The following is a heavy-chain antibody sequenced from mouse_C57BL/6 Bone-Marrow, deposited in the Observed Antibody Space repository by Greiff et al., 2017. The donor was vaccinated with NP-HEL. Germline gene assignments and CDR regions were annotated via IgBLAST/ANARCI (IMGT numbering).Heavy chain of an antibody. D-gene: IGHD1-1*02. V-gene: IGHV1-53*01. CDR2: INPSNGGT. J-gene: IGHJ1*03. Sequence: QVQLQQPGTELVKPGTSVKLSCKSSGYTFTSYWMHWVKQRPGQGLEWIGNINPSNGGTNYNEKFKSKATLTVDKSSSTAYMQLSSLTSDDSAVYYCAREGGWFRRGYWCFDVWGTGTTVTVSS. CDR3: AREGGWFRRGYWCFDV. CDR1: GYTFTSYW.